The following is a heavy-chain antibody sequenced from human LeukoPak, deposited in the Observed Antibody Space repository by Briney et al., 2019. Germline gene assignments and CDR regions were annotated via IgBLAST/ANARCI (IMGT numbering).Heavy chain of an antibody. D-gene: IGHD3-16*01. CDR1: GYSISSGYY. Sequence: SETLSLTCAVSGYSISSGYYWGWIRQPPGKGLEWSGSIYHSGSTYYNPSLKSRVTISVDTSKNQFSLYLSSVTAADTAVYYCARDCEFCDLLFYMNVWGKGTTVTVSS. CDR3: ARDCEFCDLLFYMNV. V-gene: IGHV4-38-2*02. CDR2: IYHSGST. J-gene: IGHJ6*03.